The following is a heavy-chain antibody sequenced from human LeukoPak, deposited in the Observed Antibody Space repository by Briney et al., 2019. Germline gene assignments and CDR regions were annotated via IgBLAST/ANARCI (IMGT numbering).Heavy chain of an antibody. CDR2: ISSSVSTI. J-gene: IGHJ4*02. Sequence: PGGSLRLSCAASGFTFSDYSMSWLRQAPGKGLEWVSYISSSVSTIYYADSVKDRFTISRDNAKNSLYLQMNSLRAEDTAVYYCAGRTAIENPHPDYWGQGTLVTVSS. CDR3: AGRTAIENPHPDY. D-gene: IGHD5-18*01. V-gene: IGHV3-11*04. CDR1: GFTFSDYS.